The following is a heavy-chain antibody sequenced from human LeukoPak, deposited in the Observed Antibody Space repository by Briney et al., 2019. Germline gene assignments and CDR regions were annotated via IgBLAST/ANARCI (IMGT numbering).Heavy chain of an antibody. V-gene: IGHV7-4-1*02. CDR3: ARVGSYYGSGSITAFDI. CDR2: INTNTGNP. Sequence: GASVKVSCKASGYTFTSYAMNWVRQAPGQGLEWMGWINTNTGNPTYAQGFTGRFVFSLDTSVSTAYLQISSLKAEDTAVYYCARVGSYYGSGSITAFDIWGQGTMVTVSS. CDR1: GYTFTSYA. D-gene: IGHD3-10*01. J-gene: IGHJ3*02.